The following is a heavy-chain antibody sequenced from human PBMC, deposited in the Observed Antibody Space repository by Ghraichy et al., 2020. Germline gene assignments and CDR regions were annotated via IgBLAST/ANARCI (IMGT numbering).Heavy chain of an antibody. D-gene: IGHD1-26*01. J-gene: IGHJ4*02. CDR3: AKDQQWELPHFFDY. V-gene: IGHV3-23*01. CDR2: ISGSGVTT. CDR1: GFTFSTYA. Sequence: LSLTCAASGFTFSTYAMSWVRQAPGKGLEWVSGISGSGVTTNYADSVKGRFTISRDNSKNTLYLQMNGLRAGDTAIYYCAKDQQWELPHFFDYWGQGTQVTVSS.